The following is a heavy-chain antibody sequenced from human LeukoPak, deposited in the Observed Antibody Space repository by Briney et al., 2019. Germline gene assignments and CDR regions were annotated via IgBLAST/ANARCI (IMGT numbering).Heavy chain of an antibody. D-gene: IGHD6-6*01. CDR2: IIPIFGTA. V-gene: IGHV1-69*13. CDR3: ARDGVYSSSSHDYYYYGMDV. CDR1: GGTFSSYA. J-gene: IGHJ6*02. Sequence: GASVKVSCKASGGTFSSYAISWVRQAPGQGLEWMGGIIPIFGTANCAQKFQGRVTITADESTSTAYMELSSLRSEDTAVYYCARDGVYSSSSHDYYYYGMDVWGQGTTVTVSS.